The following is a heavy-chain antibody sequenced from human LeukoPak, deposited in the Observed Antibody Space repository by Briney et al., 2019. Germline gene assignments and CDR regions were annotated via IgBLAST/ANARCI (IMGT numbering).Heavy chain of an antibody. CDR2: ISGSGGST. D-gene: IGHD6-6*01. J-gene: IGHJ4*02. CDR3: AKTVSSSWGFFDS. Sequence: PGGSLRLSCAASGFTFSSYAMSWVRQAPGKGLEWVSAISGSGGSTYYADSVKGRFTISRDNSKNTLYLQMNSLRAEDTAVYFCAKTVSSSWGFFDSWGQGTLVTVSS. V-gene: IGHV3-23*01. CDR1: GFTFSSYA.